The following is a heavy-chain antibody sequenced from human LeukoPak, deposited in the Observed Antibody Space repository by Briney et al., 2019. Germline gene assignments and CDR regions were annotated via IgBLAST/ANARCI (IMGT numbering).Heavy chain of an antibody. CDR3: AKPIAVADPGYFDY. D-gene: IGHD6-19*01. V-gene: IGHV3-23*01. CDR2: ISGSGGST. CDR1: GFTFSSYA. J-gene: IGHJ4*02. Sequence: PGGSLRLSCAASGFTFSSYAMHWVRQAPGKGLEWVSAISGSGGSTYYADSVKGQFTISRDNSKNTLYLQMNSLRAEDTAVYYCAKPIAVADPGYFDYWGQGTLVTVSS.